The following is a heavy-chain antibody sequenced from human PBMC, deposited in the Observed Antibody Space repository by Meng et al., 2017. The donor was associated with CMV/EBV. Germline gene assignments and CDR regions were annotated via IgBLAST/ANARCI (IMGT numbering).Heavy chain of an antibody. V-gene: IGHV3-30-3*01. CDR2: VSYDGSNK. J-gene: IGHJ4*02. D-gene: IGHD4-23*01. CDR1: GLIFSTYA. CDR3: ARGGTRWIKVYYFDH. Sequence: GGSLRLSCTVSGLIFSTYAMHWVRQAPGKGLEWVALVSYDGSNKYYADSVKGRFTISRDNSKNTLYLQMNSLRPEDTAVYYCARGGTRWIKVYYFDHWGQGTLVTVSS.